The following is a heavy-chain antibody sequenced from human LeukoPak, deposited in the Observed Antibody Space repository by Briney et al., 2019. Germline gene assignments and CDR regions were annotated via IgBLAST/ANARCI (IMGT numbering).Heavy chain of an antibody. D-gene: IGHD2-15*01. CDR3: AKGSGGVFDY. CDR2: TLYDGSNK. Sequence: GGSLRLSCAASGFTFNNYGMHWVRQAPGKGLEWVTFTLYDGSNKYYADSVKGRFTISKDNSKNTLYLQMNSLRAEDTAVYYCAKGSGGVFDYWGQGTLVTVSS. J-gene: IGHJ4*02. CDR1: GFTFNNYG. V-gene: IGHV3-30*02.